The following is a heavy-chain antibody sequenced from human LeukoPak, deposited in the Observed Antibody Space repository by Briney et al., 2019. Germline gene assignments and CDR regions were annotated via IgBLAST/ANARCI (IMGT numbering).Heavy chain of an antibody. CDR1: GGSISSYF. D-gene: IGHD3-22*01. J-gene: IGHJ5*02. CDR3: ARERTYYDSSGYSGWFDP. V-gene: IGHV4-59*01. CDR2: MYCSGST. Sequence: SETLSLTCSVSGGSISSYFWTWIRQPPGKGLEWLGYMYCSGSTNYNLSLRSRVTMSIDTSKNQFSLRLTSVSAADTAVYYCARERTYYDSSGYSGWFDPWGQGTLVTVSS.